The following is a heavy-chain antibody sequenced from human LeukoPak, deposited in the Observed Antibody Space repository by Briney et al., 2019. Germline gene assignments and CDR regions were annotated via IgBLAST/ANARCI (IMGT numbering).Heavy chain of an antibody. J-gene: IGHJ3*02. V-gene: IGHV1-2*02. D-gene: IGHD2-2*01. Sequence: ASVKVSCKASGYTFTGYYMHWVRQAPGQGLEWMGWINPNSGGTNYAQKFQGRVTMTRDTSISTAYMELSRLRSDDTAVYYCARGIVVPAASDDAFDIWGQGTMVTVSS. CDR2: INPNSGGT. CDR1: GYTFTGYY. CDR3: ARGIVVPAASDDAFDI.